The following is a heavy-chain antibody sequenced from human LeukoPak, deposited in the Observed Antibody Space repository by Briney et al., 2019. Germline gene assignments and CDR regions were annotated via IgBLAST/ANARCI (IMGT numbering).Heavy chain of an antibody. Sequence: SETLSLTCTVSGGSISSGGYYWSWIRQHPGKGLEWIGYIYYSGSTYYNPSLKSRVTISVDTSKNQFSLKLSSVTAADTAVYYCARDQFPYCSGGSCYNWSTPGAREPWSPSPQ. J-gene: IGHJ5*02. CDR2: IYYSGST. D-gene: IGHD2-15*01. CDR1: GGSISSGGYY. CDR3: ARDQFPYCSGGSCYNWSTP. V-gene: IGHV4-31*03.